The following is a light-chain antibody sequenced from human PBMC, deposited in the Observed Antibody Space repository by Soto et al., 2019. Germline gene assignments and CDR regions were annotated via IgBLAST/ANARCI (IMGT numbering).Light chain of an antibody. CDR2: GAS. V-gene: IGKV3-15*01. Sequence: EIVMTHSPATLSVSPGERATLSCSSSQSVNSNLAWYQQKPGQAPRLLIYGASTRATGIPARFSGSGSGTEFTLAISSLQSEDFAVYYCQQYNNWPFFGPGTKVDIK. CDR3: QQYNNWPF. CDR1: QSVNSN. J-gene: IGKJ3*01.